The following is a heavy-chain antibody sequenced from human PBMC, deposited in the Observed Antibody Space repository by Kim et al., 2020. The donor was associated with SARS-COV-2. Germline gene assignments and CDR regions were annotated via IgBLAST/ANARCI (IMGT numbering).Heavy chain of an antibody. CDR2: IDPSDSYT. J-gene: IGHJ6*02. CDR1: GYSFTSYW. CDR3: ARLRVRGVEMATNYGMDV. V-gene: IGHV5-10-1*01. D-gene: IGHD5-12*01. Sequence: GESLKISCKGSGYSFTSYWISWVRQMPGKGLEWMGRIDPSDSYTNYSPSFQGHVTISADKSISTAYLQWSSLKASDTAMYYCARLRVRGVEMATNYGMDVWGQGTTVTVSS.